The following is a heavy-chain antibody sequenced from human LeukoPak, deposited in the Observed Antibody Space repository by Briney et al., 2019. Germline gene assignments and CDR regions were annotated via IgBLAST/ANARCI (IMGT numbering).Heavy chain of an antibody. D-gene: IGHD6-19*01. V-gene: IGHV4-38-2*01. J-gene: IGHJ4*02. CDR1: GYSISSGYY. CDR2: IYHSGST. CDR3: ARLKAGYSSGWYFDY. Sequence: SETLSLTCAVSGYSISSGYYWGWIRPPPGKGLEWIGSIYHSGSTYYNPSLKSRVTISVDTSKNQFSLKLSSVTAADTAVYYCARLKAGYSSGWYFDYWGQGTLVTVSS.